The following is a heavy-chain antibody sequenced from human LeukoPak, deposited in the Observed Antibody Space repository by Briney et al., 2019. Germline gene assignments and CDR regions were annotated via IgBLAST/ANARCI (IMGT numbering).Heavy chain of an antibody. Sequence: GGSLRLSCAASGFTFSSYWMSWVRQAPGKGLEWVANIKQDGSEKYYVDSVKGRFTISRDNAKNSLYLQMNSLRAGDMAVYYCARAYYYASGSYFFDYWGQGTLVTVSS. J-gene: IGHJ4*02. CDR2: IKQDGSEK. CDR1: GFTFSSYW. D-gene: IGHD3-10*01. V-gene: IGHV3-7*01. CDR3: ARAYYYASGSYFFDY.